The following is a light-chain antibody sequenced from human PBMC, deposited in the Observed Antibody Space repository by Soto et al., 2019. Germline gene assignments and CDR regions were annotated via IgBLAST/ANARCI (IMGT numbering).Light chain of an antibody. V-gene: IGKV3-20*01. CDR2: GAS. CDR1: QTISSGF. J-gene: IGKJ5*01. CDR3: QQYSSSPRT. Sequence: EIVFTQSPGILYLSPGDRATLSCRASQTISSGFLAWYQQKVGQAPRLLICGASNRATGVPDRFSGSGSGTDFSLTISRLEPEDFAVYHCQQYSSSPRTFGQGTRLEIK.